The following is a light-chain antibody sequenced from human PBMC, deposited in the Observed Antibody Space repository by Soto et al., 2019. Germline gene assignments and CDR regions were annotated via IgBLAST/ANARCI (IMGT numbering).Light chain of an antibody. CDR3: QVWDTSTVV. V-gene: IGLV3-1*01. J-gene: IGLJ2*01. Sequence: SYELTQPPSVSVSPGQTASVTCSGDKLGDKNVCWYQQKSGQSPVLVIYKDKKRPSGIPERFSGSNSGSTAALTISGTQPMDEAVYYCQVWDTSTVVFGGGTQLTVL. CDR2: KDK. CDR1: KLGDKN.